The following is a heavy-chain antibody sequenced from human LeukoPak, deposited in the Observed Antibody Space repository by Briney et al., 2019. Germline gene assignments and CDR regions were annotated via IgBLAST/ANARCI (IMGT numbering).Heavy chain of an antibody. J-gene: IGHJ4*02. CDR3: ARQISINLIDY. CDR1: GGSISSSSYF. D-gene: IGHD1-14*01. V-gene: IGHV4-39*01. CDR2: IYYSGST. Sequence: SETLSLTCIVSGGSISSSSYFWGWIRQPPGKGLEWIGSIYYSGSTYYNPSLKSRVTISVDTSKNQFSLKLRSVTAADTAVYYCARQISINLIDYWGQGTLVTVSS.